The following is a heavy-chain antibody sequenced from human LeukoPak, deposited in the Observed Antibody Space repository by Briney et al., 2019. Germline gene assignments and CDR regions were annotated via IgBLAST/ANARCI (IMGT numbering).Heavy chain of an antibody. V-gene: IGHV3-48*04. Sequence: GGSLRLSCAASGFSFSNAWMNWVRQAPGKGLEWVSYISSSGSTIYYADSVKGRFTISRDNAKNSLYLQMNSLRAEDTAVYYCAELGITMIGGVWGKGTTVTISS. CDR1: GFSFSNAW. D-gene: IGHD3-10*02. J-gene: IGHJ6*04. CDR3: AELGITMIGGV. CDR2: ISSSGSTI.